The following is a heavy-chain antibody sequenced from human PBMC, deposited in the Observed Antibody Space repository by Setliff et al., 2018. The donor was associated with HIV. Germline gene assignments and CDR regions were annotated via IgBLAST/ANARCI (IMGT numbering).Heavy chain of an antibody. Sequence: ETLSLTCAVYGRPFSGYYWNWIRQSPGKGLEWIGEINHSGGTNYNPSLKSRVTMSIDTSKNQFSLNVSSVTAADTAVYYCARGWGHDGFDFWGQGTMVTVSS. D-gene: IGHD7-27*01. J-gene: IGHJ3*01. CDR2: INHSGGT. CDR1: GRPFSGYY. V-gene: IGHV4-34*01. CDR3: ARGWGHDGFDF.